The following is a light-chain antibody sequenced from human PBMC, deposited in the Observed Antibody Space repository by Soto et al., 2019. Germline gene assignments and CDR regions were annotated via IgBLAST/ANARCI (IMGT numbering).Light chain of an antibody. CDR1: SSNIGSNY. CDR2: SNN. V-gene: IGLV1-47*01. CDR3: AAWDDSLSGRV. J-gene: IGLJ3*02. Sequence: QSVLTQPPSASGTPGQTVTISCSGSSSNIGSNYVYWYQQLHGTTPKLLIYSNNHRPSGVPDRFSCSTSCTSASLATSGRRSEDEAADYCAAWDDSLSGRVFGGGTKLTVL.